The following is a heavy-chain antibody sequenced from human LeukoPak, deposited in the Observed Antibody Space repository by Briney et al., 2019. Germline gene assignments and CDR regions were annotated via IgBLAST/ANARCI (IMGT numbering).Heavy chain of an antibody. V-gene: IGHV4-39*01. J-gene: IGHJ4*02. D-gene: IGHD3-9*01. CDR3: ARLPYDILTGYYTYYFDY. Sequence: PSETLSLTCTVSGGSISSSSYYWGWIRQPPGKGLEWIGIIYFSGSTYYNPSLKSRVTISVDTSKNQFSLKLSSVTAADTAVYYCARLPYDILTGYYTYYFDYWGQGTLVTVSS. CDR1: GGSISSSSYY. CDR2: IYFSGST.